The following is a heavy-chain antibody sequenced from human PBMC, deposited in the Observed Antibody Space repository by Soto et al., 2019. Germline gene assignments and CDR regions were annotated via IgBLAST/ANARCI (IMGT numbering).Heavy chain of an antibody. J-gene: IGHJ3*02. Sequence: EVQLVESGGGLVKPGESLRLSCVASDSTFSSYSMIWVRQAPGRGLEWVSSISSRSSVIFYGDSLKRRFTISRDNAKNSLYLQMNTLRVEDTAVYYCLRGGRGYTKDDTLDIWGQGTMVTVSP. V-gene: IGHV3-21*02. CDR3: LRGGRGYTKDDTLDI. CDR1: DSTFSSYS. CDR2: ISSRSSVI. D-gene: IGHD2-2*02.